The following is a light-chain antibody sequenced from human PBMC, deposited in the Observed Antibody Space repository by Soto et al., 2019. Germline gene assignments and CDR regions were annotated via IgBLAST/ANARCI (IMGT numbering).Light chain of an antibody. J-gene: IGLJ1*01. Sequence: QSVLTQPAYVSGSPGQSITISCAGTGSDVGAYNLVSWYQQHPGKAPKLIICEVSTRPSGISNRFSGSKSGDTASLTISGLQAEDEADYFCCSYAGTVAYVFGTGTKVTVL. CDR3: CSYAGTVAYV. V-gene: IGLV2-23*02. CDR2: EVS. CDR1: GSDVGAYNL.